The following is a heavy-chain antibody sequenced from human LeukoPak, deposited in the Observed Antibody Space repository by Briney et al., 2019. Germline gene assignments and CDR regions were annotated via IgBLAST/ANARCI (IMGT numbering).Heavy chain of an antibody. CDR2: INYSGST. CDR1: GGSISSSSYY. D-gene: IGHD5-18*01. J-gene: IGHJ4*02. V-gene: IGHV4-39*07. Sequence: SETLSLTCTVSGGSISSSSYYWGWIRQPPGKGLEWMGSINYSGSTYHNPSLKSRVTISVDTSKNQFSLKLSSVTAADTAVFYCASGYSYDLFDYWGQGTLATVSS. CDR3: ASGYSYDLFDY.